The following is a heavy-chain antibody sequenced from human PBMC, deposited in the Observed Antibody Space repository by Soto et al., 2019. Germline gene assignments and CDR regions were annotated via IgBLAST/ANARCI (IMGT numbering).Heavy chain of an antibody. CDR2: INHSGST. Sequence: SGCMSLPCAVYGGTFNGYYWRWFRQPPGKGLERIGEINHSGSTNYNPSLKSRVTISVDTCKNQFSLKLSSVTAADTAVYYCARLRVGIAAAGKKGMDVWGQGTTVTVSS. V-gene: IGHV4-34*01. CDR3: ARLRVGIAAAGKKGMDV. CDR1: GGTFNGYY. D-gene: IGHD6-13*01. J-gene: IGHJ6*02.